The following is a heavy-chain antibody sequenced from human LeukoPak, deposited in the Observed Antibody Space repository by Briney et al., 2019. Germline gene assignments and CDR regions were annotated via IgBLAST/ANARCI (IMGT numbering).Heavy chain of an antibody. J-gene: IGHJ4*02. D-gene: IGHD6-19*01. V-gene: IGHV3-53*01. CDR1: GFTVSSNY. Sequence: GGSLRLSCAASGFTVSSNYMSWVRQAPGKGPEWVSVIYSGGSTYYADSVKGRFTISRDNSKSTLYFQMNSLRAEDTAVYYCARETSSGWYRYFDYWGQGTLVTVSS. CDR2: IYSGGST. CDR3: ARETSSGWYRYFDY.